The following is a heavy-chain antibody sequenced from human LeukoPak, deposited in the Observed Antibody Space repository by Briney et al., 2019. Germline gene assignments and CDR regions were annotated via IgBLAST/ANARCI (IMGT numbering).Heavy chain of an antibody. Sequence: ASVKVSCKAFGYTITGYYIHWVRQAPGQGLEWMGWINPNSGGTNYAQKFQGRVTMTRDTSISTAYMELSRLRSDDTAVYYCARVPPPLIAVAGRNWFDPWGQGTLVTVSS. CDR1: GYTITGYY. CDR3: ARVPPPLIAVAGRNWFDP. CDR2: INPNSGGT. D-gene: IGHD6-19*01. V-gene: IGHV1-2*02. J-gene: IGHJ5*02.